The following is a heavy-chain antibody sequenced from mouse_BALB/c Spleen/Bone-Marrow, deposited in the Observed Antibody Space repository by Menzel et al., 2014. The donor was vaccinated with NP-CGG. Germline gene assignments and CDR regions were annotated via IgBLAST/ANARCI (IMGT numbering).Heavy chain of an antibody. V-gene: IGHV3-8*02. CDR3: ARDYGYPAWFAY. Sequence: EVKLQESGPSLVKPSQTLSLTCSVTGDSITSGYWNWIRRFPGNKLEYMGYISYSGSTYYNPSLKSRISITRDTSKNQYYLQLNSVTTEDTATYYCARDYGYPAWFAYWGQGTLVTVSA. D-gene: IGHD1-2*01. J-gene: IGHJ3*01. CDR2: ISYSGST. CDR1: GDSITSGY.